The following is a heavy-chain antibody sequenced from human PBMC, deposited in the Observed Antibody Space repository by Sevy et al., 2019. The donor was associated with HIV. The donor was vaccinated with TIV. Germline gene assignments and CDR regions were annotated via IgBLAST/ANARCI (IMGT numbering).Heavy chain of an antibody. CDR1: GFSFDSYG. CDR2: ISGSGTRT. V-gene: IGHV3-23*01. D-gene: IGHD3-22*01. J-gene: IGHJ6*03. Sequence: GGSLRLSCAVSGFSFDSYGMTWVRQAPGKGLEWVSGISGSGTRTYYADSVKGRFIISRDNSKNKLYLQMNGLRSGDKAIMYCAKGGGGHYDPDEIGYYFYYYNMDVWGKGTTVTVSS. CDR3: AKGGGGHYDPDEIGYYFYYYNMDV.